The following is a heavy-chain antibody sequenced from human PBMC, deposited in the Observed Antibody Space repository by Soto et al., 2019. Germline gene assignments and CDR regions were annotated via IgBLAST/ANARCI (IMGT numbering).Heavy chain of an antibody. CDR2: INHSGST. D-gene: IGHD6-6*01. V-gene: IGHV4-34*01. Sequence: SETLSLTCAVYGGSFSGYYWSWIRQPPGKGLEWIGEINHSGSTNYNPSLKSRVTISVDTSKNQFSLKLSSVTAADTAVYYCASELEPFPSSSSSEYFQHWGQGTLVTVSS. J-gene: IGHJ1*01. CDR1: GGSFSGYY. CDR3: ASELEPFPSSSSSEYFQH.